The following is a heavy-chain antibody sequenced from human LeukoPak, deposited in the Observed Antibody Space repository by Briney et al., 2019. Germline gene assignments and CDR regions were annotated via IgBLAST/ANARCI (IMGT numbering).Heavy chain of an antibody. J-gene: IGHJ5*02. V-gene: IGHV4-59*01. Sequence: SETLSLTCTVSGGSISGFFWSWIRQSPGKGREYIGYIYYSGTTDYNPTLKSRVSMSVDTSKNQFFLNLTSVTAADTAIYYCARVGYGSGSWGWFDPWGQGTLVTVSS. D-gene: IGHD3-10*01. CDR2: IYYSGTT. CDR3: ARVGYGSGSWGWFDP. CDR1: GGSISGFF.